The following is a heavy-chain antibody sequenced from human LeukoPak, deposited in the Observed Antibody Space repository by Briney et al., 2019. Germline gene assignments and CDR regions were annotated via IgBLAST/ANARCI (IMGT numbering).Heavy chain of an antibody. CDR2: ISSSSSYI. V-gene: IGHV3-21*01. D-gene: IGHD6-19*01. Sequence: GGSLRLSCAASGFTFSSYSMNWVRQAPGKGLEWVSSISSSSSYIYYADSVKGRFTISRDNAKNSLYLQMNSLRAKDTAVYYCARDVGSSGWYDYWGQGTLVTVSS. J-gene: IGHJ4*02. CDR3: ARDVGSSGWYDY. CDR1: GFTFSSYS.